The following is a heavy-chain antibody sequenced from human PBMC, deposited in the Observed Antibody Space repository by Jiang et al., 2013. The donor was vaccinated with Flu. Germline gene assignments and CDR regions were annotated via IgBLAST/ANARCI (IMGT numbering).Heavy chain of an antibody. CDR2: IDPSGST. CDR1: GVSFSGYY. J-gene: IGHJ4*02. V-gene: IGHV4-34*01. D-gene: IGHD3-22*01. Sequence: LLKPSETLSLTCAVYGVSFSGYYWSWIRQPPGKGLEWIGEIDPSGSTHYNASLKSRVTISIDTSQNQFSLKLNSVTAADTAVYYCASTQNYFDSAGYYFWGQGTLVTVSS. CDR3: ASTQNYFDSAGYYF.